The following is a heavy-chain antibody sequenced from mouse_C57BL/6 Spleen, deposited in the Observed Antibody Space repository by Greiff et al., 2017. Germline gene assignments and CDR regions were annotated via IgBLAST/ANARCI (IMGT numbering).Heavy chain of an antibody. CDR2: LDPSYRGT. V-gene: IGHV1-52*01. CDR1: GYTFPRYW. D-gene: IGHD3-1*01. CDR3: ARKSGHLYAMDY. Sequence: VQLPPPGTELVRPGASVKLSCQASGYTFPRYWEQWVKPRPITGLERVGKLDPSYRGTHYNQKFKDKATLTVDKASSTAYMQLSSLTSEDYAVYYCARKSGHLYAMDYWGQGTSVTVSS. J-gene: IGHJ4*01.